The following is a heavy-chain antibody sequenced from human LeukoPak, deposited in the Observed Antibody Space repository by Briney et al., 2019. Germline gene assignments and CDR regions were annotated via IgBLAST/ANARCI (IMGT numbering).Heavy chain of an antibody. D-gene: IGHD1-26*01. CDR1: GFTFSSYW. J-gene: IGHJ4*02. CDR3: ARGRYSGSYFDY. Sequence: PGGSLRLSCAASGFTFSSYWMHWVRQAPGKGLVWVSRINSDGSSTSNADSVKGRFTISRDNAKNTLYLQMNSLRAEDTAVYYCARGRYSGSYFDYWGQGTLVTVSS. V-gene: IGHV3-74*01. CDR2: INSDGSST.